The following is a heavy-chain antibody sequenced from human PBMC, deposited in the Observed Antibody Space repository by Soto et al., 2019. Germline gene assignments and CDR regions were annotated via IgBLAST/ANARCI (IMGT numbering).Heavy chain of an antibody. D-gene: IGHD2-2*01. CDR3: ARGLPPRLKTHFQIVVVPAATFDY. CDR2: IYYSGST. V-gene: IGHV4-59*01. CDR1: CGSISSYY. J-gene: IGHJ4*02. Sequence: KTSETLSLTCTVSCGSISSYYWSWIRQPPGKGLEWIGYIYYSGSTNYNPSLKSRVTISADTSKNQFSLKLSSVTAADTAVYYCARGLPPRLKTHFQIVVVPAATFDYWGQGTLVTVSS.